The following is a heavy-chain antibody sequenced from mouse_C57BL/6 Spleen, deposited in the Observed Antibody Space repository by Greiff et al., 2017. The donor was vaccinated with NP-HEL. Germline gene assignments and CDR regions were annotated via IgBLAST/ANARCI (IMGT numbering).Heavy chain of an antibody. J-gene: IGHJ2*01. V-gene: IGHV1-69*01. CDR2: IDPSDSYT. D-gene: IGHD1-1*01. CDR3: ARSYYYGSSYYFDD. CDR1: GYTFTSYW. Sequence: QVQLQQPGAELVMPGASVKLSCKASGYTFTSYWMHWVKQRPGQGLEWIGEIDPSDSYTNYNQKFKGKSTLTVDKSSSTAYMQLSSLTSEDSAVYYCARSYYYGSSYYFDDWGKGTTLTVSS.